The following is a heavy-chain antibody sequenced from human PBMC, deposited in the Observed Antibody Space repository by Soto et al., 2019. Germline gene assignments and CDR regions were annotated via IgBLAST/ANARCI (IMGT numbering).Heavy chain of an antibody. D-gene: IGHD1-1*01. CDR3: ARDGTYNWV. Sequence: QLVASGGGLVQTGGSLRLSCAASGFTVSNNYVRWVRQAPGKGLEWVSLIFSNGDTRYADSVKGRFTISRDSSSNALYLQMNSLKVEDTAVYYCARDGTYNWVGGQGIHVTVSS. CDR1: GFTVSNNY. CDR2: IFSNGDT. J-gene: IGHJ4*02. V-gene: IGHV3-66*01.